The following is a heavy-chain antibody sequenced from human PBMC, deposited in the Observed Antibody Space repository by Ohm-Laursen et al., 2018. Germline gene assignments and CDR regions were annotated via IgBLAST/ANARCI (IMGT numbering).Heavy chain of an antibody. J-gene: IGHJ3*02. CDR2: IDYSGST. V-gene: IGHV4-59*01. D-gene: IGHD6-13*01. CDR3: ARSSWGYAFDI. CDR1: GGSISSYY. Sequence: SETLSLTCSVSGGSISSYYWTWIRQPPGKGLEWIGYIDYSGSTNYTPSLKSRVTISVASSKSQFSLNLNSVTAADTAVYYCARSSWGYAFDIWGQGTMVTVSS.